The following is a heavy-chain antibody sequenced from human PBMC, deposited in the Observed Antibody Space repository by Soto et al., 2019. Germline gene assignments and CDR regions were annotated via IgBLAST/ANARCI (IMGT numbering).Heavy chain of an antibody. V-gene: IGHV3-13*01. J-gene: IGHJ4*02. CDR1: GFIFSSYD. CDR3: ARSRGGWYYFDF. Sequence: PGGSLRLSCAASGFIFSSYDMLWVRQTTGKGLEWVSAIGTAGDTYYPGSVKGRFTISRENVKKSLYLQMNSLRAGDTAVYYCARSRGGWYYFDFWGQGTLVTVSS. CDR2: IGTAGDT. D-gene: IGHD6-19*01.